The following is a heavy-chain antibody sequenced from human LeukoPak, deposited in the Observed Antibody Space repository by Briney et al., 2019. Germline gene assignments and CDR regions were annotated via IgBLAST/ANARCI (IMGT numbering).Heavy chain of an antibody. CDR1: GGSVSSGSYY. V-gene: IGHV4-61*01. CDR3: ARVPSITIFGVVTPYYFDY. D-gene: IGHD3-3*01. J-gene: IGHJ4*02. CDR2: IYYSGST. Sequence: KPSETLSLTCTVSGGSVSSGSYYWSWIRQPPGKGLEWIGYIYYSGSTNYNPSLKSRVTISVDTSKNQFPLKLSSVTAADTAVYYCARVPSITIFGVVTPYYFDYWGQGTLVTVSS.